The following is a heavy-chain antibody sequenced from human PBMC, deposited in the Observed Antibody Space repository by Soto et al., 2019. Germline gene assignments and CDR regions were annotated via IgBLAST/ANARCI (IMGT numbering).Heavy chain of an antibody. Sequence: ASVKVSCKASGYTFTSYYMHWVRQAPGQGLEWMGIINPSGGSTSYAQKFQGRVTMTRDTSTSTVYMELSSLRSEDTAVYYCARDDVDQSTAPRITMIVEAPWGQGTLVTVSS. CDR3: ARDDVDQSTAPRITMIVEAP. CDR1: GYTFTSYY. V-gene: IGHV1-46*01. J-gene: IGHJ5*02. CDR2: INPSGGST. D-gene: IGHD3-22*01.